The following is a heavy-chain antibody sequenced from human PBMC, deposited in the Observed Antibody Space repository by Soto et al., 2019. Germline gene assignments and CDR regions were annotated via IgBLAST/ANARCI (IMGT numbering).Heavy chain of an antibody. CDR2: FYYGETT. CDR3: ARGTYCGTDCYWTLDF. Sequence: QVHLQESGPGLVKPSETLSLTCTVAGASITDYFWTWIRQPPGKGLEWIGYFYYGETTNKKSSLNSRFAVSVDTSMSQFSLKVTSVTPADTAVYYCARGTYCGTDCYWTLDFWGQGKMVAVSS. D-gene: IGHD2-21*02. CDR1: GASITDYF. V-gene: IGHV4-59*01. J-gene: IGHJ4*02.